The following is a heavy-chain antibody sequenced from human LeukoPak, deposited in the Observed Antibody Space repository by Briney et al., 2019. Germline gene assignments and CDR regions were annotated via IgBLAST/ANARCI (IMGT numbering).Heavy chain of an antibody. V-gene: IGHV3-21*01. CDR2: ISSSSSYI. J-gene: IGHJ3*02. Sequence: GGSLRLSCAASGFTFSSYSMNWVRQAPGKGLEWVSSISSSSSYIYYADSVKGRFTISRDNSKNMLYLQMHSLRAEDTAVYYCAKENDSSEIRRDFCGFDIWGQGTMVTVSS. CDR1: GFTFSSYS. CDR3: AKENDSSEIRRDFCGFDI. D-gene: IGHD3-22*01.